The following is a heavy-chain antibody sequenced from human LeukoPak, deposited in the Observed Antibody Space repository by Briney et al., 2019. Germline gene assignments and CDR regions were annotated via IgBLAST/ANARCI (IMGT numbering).Heavy chain of an antibody. CDR3: AKEAGRDDFRDYFDC. Sequence: GRSLRLPCAPSGFTLDDYAMHWLRHVPEKGLEWVSGITWNSGSRLYGDSVKGRFTISRDNAKTSLYLQMNSLSPEDTALYYCAKEAGRDDFRDYFDCWGQGTLVTVSS. V-gene: IGHV3-9*01. J-gene: IGHJ4*02. D-gene: IGHD5-24*01. CDR1: GFTLDDYA. CDR2: ITWNSGSR.